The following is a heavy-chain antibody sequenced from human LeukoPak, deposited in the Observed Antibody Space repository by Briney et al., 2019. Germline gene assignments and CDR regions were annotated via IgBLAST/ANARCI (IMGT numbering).Heavy chain of an antibody. CDR1: GFTFSSQA. V-gene: IGHV3-23*01. CDR3: AKEDFYGSGSYDY. J-gene: IGHJ4*02. D-gene: IGHD3-10*01. Sequence: GGSLRLSCAASGFTFSSQAMGWVRQAPGKGLEWVSVISGSGGSRYYADSVKGRFTISRDNSKNTLYLQMSSLRAEDTAVYYCAKEDFYGSGSYDYWGQGTLVTVSS. CDR2: ISGSGGSR.